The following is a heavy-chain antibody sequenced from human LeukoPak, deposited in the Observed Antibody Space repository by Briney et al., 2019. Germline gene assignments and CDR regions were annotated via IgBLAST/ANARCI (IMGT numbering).Heavy chain of an antibody. CDR1: RFTFSSYA. Sequence: GGSLRLSCAASRFTFSSYAMSWVRQAPGKGPEWVSDISASGSNTKYADSVEGRATISRDNAKNTLYLQMNSLRAEDTAVYYCGKDPNGDYIGAFDMWGQGTMVTVSP. D-gene: IGHD4-17*01. J-gene: IGHJ3*02. CDR3: GKDPNGDYIGAFDM. CDR2: ISASGSNT. V-gene: IGHV3-23*01.